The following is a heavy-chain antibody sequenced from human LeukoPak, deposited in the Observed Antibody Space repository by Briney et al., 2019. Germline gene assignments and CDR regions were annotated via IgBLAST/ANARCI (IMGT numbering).Heavy chain of an antibody. CDR3: ASSFGSGWQKTERTRGGIWFDP. J-gene: IGHJ5*02. CDR2: INHSGST. CDR1: GGSFSGYY. D-gene: IGHD6-19*01. V-gene: IGHV4-34*01. Sequence: SETLSLTCAVYGGSFSGYYWSWIRQPPGKGLEWIGEINHSGSTNYNPSLKSRVTISVDTPKNQFSLKLSSVTAADTAVYYCASSFGSGWQKTERTRGGIWFDPWGQGTLVTVSP.